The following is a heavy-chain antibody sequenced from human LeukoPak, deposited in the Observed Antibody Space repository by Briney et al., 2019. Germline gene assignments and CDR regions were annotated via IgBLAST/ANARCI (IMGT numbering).Heavy chain of an antibody. CDR3: ARTGGYYDTKGFDY. CDR1: GGSISSYY. D-gene: IGHD3-22*01. J-gene: IGHJ4*02. Sequence: SETLSLTCTVSGGSISSYYWSWIRQPAGKGLEWIGRIYTSGSTNYNPSLKSRVTMSVDTSKNQFSLKLNSVTAADTAVYYCARTGGYYDTKGFDYWGQGALVTVSS. V-gene: IGHV4-4*07. CDR2: IYTSGST.